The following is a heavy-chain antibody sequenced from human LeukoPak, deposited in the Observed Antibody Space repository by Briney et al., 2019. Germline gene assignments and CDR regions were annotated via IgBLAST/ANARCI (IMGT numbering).Heavy chain of an antibody. V-gene: IGHV3-30*04. CDR2: ISNDGSDQ. CDR3: ARDRAAYASGSSFNIYGMDV. Sequence: GGSLRLSCAASGFTFKTHAMHWVRQAPGKGLEWVAIISNDGSDQYYADSVKGRFTISRDNSKNTLYLLMHSLRVEDTAVYFCARDRAAYASGSSFNIYGMDVWGQGTSVTVSS. D-gene: IGHD3-10*01. J-gene: IGHJ6*02. CDR1: GFTFKTHA.